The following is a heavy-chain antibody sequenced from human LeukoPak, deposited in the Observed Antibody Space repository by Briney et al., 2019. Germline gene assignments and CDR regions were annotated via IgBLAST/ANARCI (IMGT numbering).Heavy chain of an antibody. CDR1: GGSLSGYY. V-gene: IGHV4-34*01. D-gene: IGHD4-23*01. J-gene: IGHJ4*02. CDR2: INHSGST. Sequence: SETLSLTCAVYGGSLSGYYWSWIRQPPGKGLEWIGEINHSGSTNYNPSLKSRVTISVDTSKNQFSLKLSSVTAADTAVYYCARGPRNSRQAYWGQGTLVTVSS. CDR3: ARGPRNSRQAY.